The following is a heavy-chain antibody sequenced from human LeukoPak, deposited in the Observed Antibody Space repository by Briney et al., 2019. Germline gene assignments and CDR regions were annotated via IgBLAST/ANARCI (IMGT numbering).Heavy chain of an antibody. J-gene: IGHJ3*02. Sequence: SVKVSCKASGGTFSSYAISWVRQAPGQGLEWMRGIIPIFGTANYAQKFQGRVTITTDESTSTAYMELSSLRSEDTAVYYCARDNPYSGYGSGAFHIWGQGTMVTVSS. CDR1: GGTFSSYA. V-gene: IGHV1-69*05. CDR2: IIPIFGTA. CDR3: ARDNPYSGYGSGAFHI. D-gene: IGHD5-12*01.